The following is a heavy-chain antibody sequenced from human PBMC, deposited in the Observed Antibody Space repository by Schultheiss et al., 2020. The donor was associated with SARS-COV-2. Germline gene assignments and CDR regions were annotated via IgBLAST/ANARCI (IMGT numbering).Heavy chain of an antibody. J-gene: IGHJ6*02. D-gene: IGHD3-22*01. V-gene: IGHV4-61*02. Sequence: SETLSLTCTVSGGSISSGDYYWSWIRQPAGKGLEWIGRIYTSGSTNYNPSLKSRVTISVDTSKNQFSLKLSSVTAADTAVYYCASGGDSSGSIYYYGMDVWGQGTTVTVSS. CDR1: GGSISSGDYY. CDR2: IYTSGST. CDR3: ASGGDSSGSIYYYGMDV.